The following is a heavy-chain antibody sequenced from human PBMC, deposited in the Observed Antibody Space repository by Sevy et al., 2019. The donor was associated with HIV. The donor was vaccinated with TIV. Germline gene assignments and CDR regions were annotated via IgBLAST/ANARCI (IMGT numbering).Heavy chain of an antibody. J-gene: IGHJ6*02. Sequence: GGSLRLSCLASGFTFSKNWMSWVRQAPGKGLEWVGRIKSKTEGGTTDYAAPVKGRFTILRDDSKNTLYRQMNSLKTENTAVDYCANESIEGNYYDSSGFYDVYYYGMDVWGQGTTVTVSS. CDR2: IKSKTEGGTT. D-gene: IGHD3-22*01. CDR3: ANESIEGNYYDSSGFYDVYYYGMDV. V-gene: IGHV3-15*01. CDR1: GFTFSKNW.